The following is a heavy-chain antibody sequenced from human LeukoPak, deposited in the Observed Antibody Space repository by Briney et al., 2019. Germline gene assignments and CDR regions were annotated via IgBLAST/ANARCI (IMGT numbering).Heavy chain of an antibody. J-gene: IGHJ4*02. D-gene: IGHD4-17*01. Sequence: GGSLRLSCAASGFTFSSYNMNWVRQAPGKGLEWVSSISISSYYIYYADSVKGRFTISRDNAKNSLHLQMNSLRAEDTAVYYCAKDHVDYGDYLNDYWGQGTLVTVSS. V-gene: IGHV3-21*04. CDR3: AKDHVDYGDYLNDY. CDR1: GFTFSSYN. CDR2: ISISSYYI.